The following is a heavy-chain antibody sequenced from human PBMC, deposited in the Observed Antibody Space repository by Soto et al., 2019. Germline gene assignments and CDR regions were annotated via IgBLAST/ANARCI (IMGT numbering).Heavy chain of an antibody. CDR1: GCTCILYS. CDR3: VRARSTDSRPDY. J-gene: IGHJ4*02. CDR2: ITSSSSYI. V-gene: IGHV3-21*01. Sequence: PWGALRRSCAASGCTCILYSMIWVRQAPGKGLEWVASITSSSSYIYYEDSLKGRFTISRDNAKNSLFLQLDSLRAEDTAVYFCVRARSTDSRPDYWGQGTLVTVS. D-gene: IGHD3-22*01.